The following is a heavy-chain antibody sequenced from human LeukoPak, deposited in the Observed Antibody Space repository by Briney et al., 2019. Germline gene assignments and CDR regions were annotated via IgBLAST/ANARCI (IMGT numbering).Heavy chain of an antibody. CDR3: ARMDSAGWFFFDS. CDR2: VFYTGGT. CDR1: GASISGYY. V-gene: IGHV4-59*01. D-gene: IGHD6-19*01. J-gene: IGHJ4*02. Sequence: PSETLSLTCTVSGASISGYYWSWIRQPPGKGLEWIGNVFYTGGTNYNPSLRSRVTISVDTSSNQFSLKLRSVTAADTAIYYCARMDSAGWFFFDSWGLGTLVTVSS.